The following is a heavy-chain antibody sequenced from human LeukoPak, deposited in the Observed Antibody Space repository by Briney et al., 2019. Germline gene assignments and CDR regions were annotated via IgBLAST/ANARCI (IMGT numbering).Heavy chain of an antibody. CDR3: ARSNYGGKRWFDP. D-gene: IGHD4-23*01. CDR2: IIPIYGTP. CDR1: GGTLSGYA. J-gene: IGHJ5*02. V-gene: IGHV1-69*05. Sequence: SVKVSCKASGGTLSGYAISWVRQAPGQGLEWMGGIIPIYGTPHSAQKFQGRVTMTRDTSISTAYMELSSLRSDDTAVYFCARSNYGGKRWFDPWGQGTLVIVSS.